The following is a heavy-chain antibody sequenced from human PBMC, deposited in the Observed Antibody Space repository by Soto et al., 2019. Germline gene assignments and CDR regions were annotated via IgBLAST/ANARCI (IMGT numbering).Heavy chain of an antibody. CDR1: GHSFTSYW. Sequence: PGESLKISCKGSGHSFTSYWIGWVRQMPGKGLEWMGIIYPGDSDTRYSPSFQGQVTISADKSISTAYLQWSSLEASDTAMYYCARLPRAQFSGLGWVDYWGQGTLVTVSS. CDR2: IYPGDSDT. J-gene: IGHJ4*02. CDR3: ARLPRAQFSGLGWVDY. V-gene: IGHV5-51*01. D-gene: IGHD5-12*01.